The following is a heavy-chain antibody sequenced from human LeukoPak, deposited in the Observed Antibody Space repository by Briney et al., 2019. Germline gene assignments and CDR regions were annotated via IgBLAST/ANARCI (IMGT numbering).Heavy chain of an antibody. CDR3: ARESEAVAGNFDY. CDR2: ISSSGSTI. CDR1: GFTFSDYY. Sequence: GGSLRLSCAASGFTFSDYYMSWIRQAPGKGLEWVSYISSSGSTIYYADSVKGRFTISRDNDKNSLYLQMNSLRAEDTAVYYCARESEAVAGNFDYWGQGTLVTVSS. D-gene: IGHD6-19*01. V-gene: IGHV3-11*01. J-gene: IGHJ4*02.